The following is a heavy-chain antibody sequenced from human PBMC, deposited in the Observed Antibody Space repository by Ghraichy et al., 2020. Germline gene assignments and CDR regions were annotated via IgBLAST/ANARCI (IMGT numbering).Heavy chain of an antibody. Sequence: SETLSLTCAVYGGSFSGYYWSWIRQPPGKGLEWIGEINHSGSTNYNPSLKSRVTISVDTSKNQFSLKLSSVTAADTAVYYCASGYYGSGSYYAPYYFDYWGQGTLVTVSS. D-gene: IGHD3-10*01. J-gene: IGHJ4*02. CDR2: INHSGST. CDR1: GGSFSGYY. CDR3: ASGYYGSGSYYAPYYFDY. V-gene: IGHV4-34*01.